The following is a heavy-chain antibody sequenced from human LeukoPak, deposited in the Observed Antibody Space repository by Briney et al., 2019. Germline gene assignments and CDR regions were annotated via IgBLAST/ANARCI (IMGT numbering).Heavy chain of an antibody. Sequence: PSGTLSLTCAVYGGSFSGYYWSWIRQPPGKGLEWIGEINHSGSTNYNPSLKSRVTISVDTSKNQFSLKLSSVTAADTAVYCCAREGVVGAYGHFDYWGQGTLVTVSS. D-gene: IGHD2-15*01. CDR1: GGSFSGYY. J-gene: IGHJ4*02. V-gene: IGHV4-34*01. CDR3: AREGVVGAYGHFDY. CDR2: INHSGST.